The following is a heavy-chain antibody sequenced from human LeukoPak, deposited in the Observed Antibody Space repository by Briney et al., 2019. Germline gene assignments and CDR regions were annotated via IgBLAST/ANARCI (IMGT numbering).Heavy chain of an antibody. CDR1: GFTFSSYW. Sequence: GGSLRLSCAASGFTFSSYWMSWVRQAPGKGLEWVANINQEGSEKYYVDSVKGRFTISRDNAKNSLYLQMNSLRAEDTAVYYCARVFTSSSNWFDPWGQGTLVTVSS. J-gene: IGHJ5*02. V-gene: IGHV3-7*05. CDR3: ARVFTSSSNWFDP. D-gene: IGHD6-6*01. CDR2: INQEGSEK.